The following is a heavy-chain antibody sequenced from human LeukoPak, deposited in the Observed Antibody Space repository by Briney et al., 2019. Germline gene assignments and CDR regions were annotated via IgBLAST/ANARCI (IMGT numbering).Heavy chain of an antibody. Sequence: GGSLRLSCAASGFTFSSYAMHWVRQAPGKGLEWVAVISYDGSNKYYADSVKGRFTISRDNSKNTLYLQMNSLRAEDTAVYYCAKDLELLWFGEFYMDVWGKGTTVTISS. J-gene: IGHJ6*03. V-gene: IGHV3-30*04. CDR3: AKDLELLWFGEFYMDV. CDR1: GFTFSSYA. D-gene: IGHD3-10*01. CDR2: ISYDGSNK.